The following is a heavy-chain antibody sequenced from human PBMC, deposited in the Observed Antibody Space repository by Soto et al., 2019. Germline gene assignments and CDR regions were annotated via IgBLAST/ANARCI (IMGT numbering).Heavy chain of an antibody. Sequence: SVKVSCKASGFTFTSSPVQWVRQARGQLIEWIGWIVVGSGNTNYAQKFQERVTITRDMSTSTAYMELSSLRSEDTAVYYCAGKPMYYHFVSGLHNSATHYFGMDVGGEGTTVNVSS. CDR1: GFTFTSSP. CDR2: IVVGSGNT. CDR3: AGKPMYYHFVSGLHNSATHYFGMDV. D-gene: IGHD3-3*01. J-gene: IGHJ6*04. V-gene: IGHV1-58*01.